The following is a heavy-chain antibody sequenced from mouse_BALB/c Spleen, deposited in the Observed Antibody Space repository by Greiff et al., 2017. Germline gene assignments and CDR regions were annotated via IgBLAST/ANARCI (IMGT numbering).Heavy chain of an antibody. J-gene: IGHJ2*01. CDR2: ISSGGGST. Sequence: DVHLVESGGGLVKPGGSLKLSCAASGFAFSSYDMSWVRQTPEKRLEWVAYISSGGGSTYYPDTVKGRFTISRDNAKNTLYLQMSSLKSEDTAMYYCARRVLPFDYWGQGTTLTVSS. V-gene: IGHV5-12-1*01. D-gene: IGHD1-1*01. CDR1: GFAFSSYD. CDR3: ARRVLPFDY.